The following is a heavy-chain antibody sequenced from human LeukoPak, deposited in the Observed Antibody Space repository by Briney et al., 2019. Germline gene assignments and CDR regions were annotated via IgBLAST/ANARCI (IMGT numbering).Heavy chain of an antibody. V-gene: IGHV4-59*01. J-gene: IGHJ4*02. CDR3: TRGGWLRFDY. Sequence: SETLSLTCTVSGVSMRSYYWSWIRQPPGKVLEWIGYVFSSGSTDYNPSLKSRVTMSVVTSRNQFSLNLRSVTAADTAVYYCTRGGWLRFDYWGQGILVTVSS. CDR2: VFSSGST. CDR1: GVSMRSYY. D-gene: IGHD5-12*01.